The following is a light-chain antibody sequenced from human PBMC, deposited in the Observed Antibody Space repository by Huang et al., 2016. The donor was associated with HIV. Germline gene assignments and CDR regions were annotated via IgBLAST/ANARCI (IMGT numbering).Light chain of an antibody. V-gene: IGKV1-39*01. CDR2: AAS. CDR1: QDIGSH. J-gene: IGKJ4*01. Sequence: DIQVTQSPSSLSASVGDRVTITCRASQDIGSHLSWYQQKPGKAPNVLIYAASTLESGVPSRFSGSGSGTDFTLSISSLQPEDFATYYCLQSYKTLTFGGGTRVEI. CDR3: LQSYKTLT.